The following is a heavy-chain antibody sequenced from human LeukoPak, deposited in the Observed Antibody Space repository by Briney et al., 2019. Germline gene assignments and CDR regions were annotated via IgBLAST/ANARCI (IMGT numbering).Heavy chain of an antibody. CDR3: AKGDYDILTGYPDY. Sequence: PGGSLRLSCAASGFTFSSYSMNWVRQAPGKGLEWVSAISGSGGSTYYADSVKGRFTISRDNSKNTLYLQVNSLRAEDTAVYYCAKGDYDILTGYPDYWGQGTLVTVSS. J-gene: IGHJ4*02. CDR1: GFTFSSYS. CDR2: ISGSGGST. D-gene: IGHD3-9*01. V-gene: IGHV3-23*01.